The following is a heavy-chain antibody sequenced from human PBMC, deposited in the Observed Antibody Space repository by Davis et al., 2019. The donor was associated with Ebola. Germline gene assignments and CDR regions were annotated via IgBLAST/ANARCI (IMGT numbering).Heavy chain of an antibody. D-gene: IGHD3-3*01. CDR3: AAGYYDFWSGYGYYYGMDV. Sequence: GESLKISCAASGFTFSSYWMSWVRQAPGKGLEWVANIKQDGSEKYYVDSVKGRFTISRDNAKNSLYLQMNSLRAEDTAVYYCAAGYYDFWSGYGYYYGMDVWGQGTTVTVSS. J-gene: IGHJ6*02. CDR2: IKQDGSEK. CDR1: GFTFSSYW. V-gene: IGHV3-7*01.